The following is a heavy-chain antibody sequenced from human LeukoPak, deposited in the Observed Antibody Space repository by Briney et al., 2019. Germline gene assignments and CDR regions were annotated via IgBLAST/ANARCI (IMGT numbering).Heavy chain of an antibody. J-gene: IGHJ4*02. V-gene: IGHV1-2*02. Sequence: ASVKVSCKASGYTFTGYYIHWVRQAPGQGLEWMGWINPNSGGTNYAQKFQGRVTMTRDTSISTAYMELSRLRSDDTAVYYCARARGRYLILDYWGQGTLVTVSS. CDR3: ARARGRYLILDY. D-gene: IGHD3-16*01. CDR2: INPNSGGT. CDR1: GYTFTGYY.